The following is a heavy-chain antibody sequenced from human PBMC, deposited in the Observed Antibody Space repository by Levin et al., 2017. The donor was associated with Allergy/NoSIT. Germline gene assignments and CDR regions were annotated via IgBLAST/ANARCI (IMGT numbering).Heavy chain of an antibody. V-gene: IGHV3-7*01. CDR3: ARLGYRSSSWDY. J-gene: IGHJ4*02. CDR1: GFSFSTYW. Sequence: HPGGSLRLSCTASGFSFSTYWMSWVRQAPGKGLEWVANIKKDGSEKNYADSAKGRFTISRDNAKSSVYLQVNSLRVEDTSVYYCARLGYRSSSWDYWGQGTLVTVSA. CDR2: IKKDGSEK. D-gene: IGHD6-6*01.